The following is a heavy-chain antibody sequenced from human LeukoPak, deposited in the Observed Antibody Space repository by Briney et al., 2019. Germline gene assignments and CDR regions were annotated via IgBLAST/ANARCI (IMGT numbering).Heavy chain of an antibody. Sequence: PGGSLRLSCAASGFTVSSNYISWVRQAPGKGLEWVSVIYSGGSTYYADSVKGRFTISRDNSKNTLYLQMNSLRAEDTAVYYCPRGLMGQKYYFDYWGQGTLVTVSS. V-gene: IGHV3-53*01. CDR1: GFTVSSNY. D-gene: IGHD2-8*01. CDR3: PRGLMGQKYYFDY. J-gene: IGHJ4*02. CDR2: IYSGGST.